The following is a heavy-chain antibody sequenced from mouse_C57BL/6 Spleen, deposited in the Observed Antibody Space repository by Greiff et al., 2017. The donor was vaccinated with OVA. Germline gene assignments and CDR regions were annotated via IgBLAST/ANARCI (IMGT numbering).Heavy chain of an antibody. CDR2: IYPGSGST. CDR1: GYTFTSYW. V-gene: IGHV1-55*01. Sequence: QVQLQQPGAELVKPGASVKMSCKASGYTFTSYWITWVKQRPGQGLEWIGDIYPGSGSTNYNEKFKSKATLTVDTSSSTAYMQLSSLTSEDSAVYYCARHGNYAAWFADWGQGTLVTVSA. J-gene: IGHJ3*01. D-gene: IGHD2-1*01. CDR3: ARHGNYAAWFAD.